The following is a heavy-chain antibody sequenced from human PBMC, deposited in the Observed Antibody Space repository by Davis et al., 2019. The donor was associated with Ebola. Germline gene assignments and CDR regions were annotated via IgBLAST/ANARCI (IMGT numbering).Heavy chain of an antibody. V-gene: IGHV4-61*01. CDR3: ARSGWLQLDFDY. Sequence: PSETLSLTCTVSGGSINDATYYWSWIRQPPGERPEWIGYIYYNGNTNYNPSLKSRVVMSVDTSKNQFSLKLRSVTAADTAIYYCARSGWLQLDFDYWGQGTLVTVSS. CDR2: IYYNGNT. D-gene: IGHD5-24*01. CDR1: GGSINDATYY. J-gene: IGHJ4*02.